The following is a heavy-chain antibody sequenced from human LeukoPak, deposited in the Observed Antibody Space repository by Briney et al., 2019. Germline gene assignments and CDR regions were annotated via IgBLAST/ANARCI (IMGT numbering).Heavy chain of an antibody. CDR1: GGSISNYF. J-gene: IGHJ4*02. V-gene: IGHV4-59*08. CDR3: ARRPTGDPKFDY. Sequence: SETLSLTCTVSGGSISNYFWTWIRQPPGKGLEWIGYIYSSGSTYYNPSLKSRVTISVDTSKNRFSLKLSTVTAADTAVYYCARRPTGDPKFDYWGQGTLVTVSS. CDR2: IYSSGST. D-gene: IGHD7-27*01.